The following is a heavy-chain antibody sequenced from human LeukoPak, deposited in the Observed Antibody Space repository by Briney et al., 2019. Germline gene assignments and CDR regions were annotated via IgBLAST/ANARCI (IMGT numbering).Heavy chain of an antibody. CDR2: INHSGST. CDR3: ARKPTSTYYYGSGSYIVRDYFDY. Sequence: SETLSLTCAVYGGSFSGYYWSWIRQPPGKGLEWIGEINHSGSTNYNPSLKSRVTISVDTSKNQFSLKLSSVTAAGTAVYYCARKPTSTYYYGSGSYIVRDYFDYWGQGTLVTVPS. CDR1: GGSFSGYY. D-gene: IGHD3-10*01. V-gene: IGHV4-34*01. J-gene: IGHJ4*02.